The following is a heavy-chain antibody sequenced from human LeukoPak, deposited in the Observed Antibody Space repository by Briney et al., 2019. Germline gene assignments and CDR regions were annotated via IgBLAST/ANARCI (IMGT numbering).Heavy chain of an antibody. CDR1: GYTFTSYY. CDR3: ARPKRYYYDSSGYYHGDHFDY. J-gene: IGHJ4*02. D-gene: IGHD3-22*01. CDR2: INPSGGST. V-gene: IGHV1-46*01. Sequence: GASVTVSCKASGYTFTSYYMHWVRQAPGQGLEWMGIINPSGGSTSYAQKFQGRVTMTRDTSTSTVYMELSSLRSEDTAVYYCARPKRYYYDSSGYYHGDHFDYWGQGTLVTVSS.